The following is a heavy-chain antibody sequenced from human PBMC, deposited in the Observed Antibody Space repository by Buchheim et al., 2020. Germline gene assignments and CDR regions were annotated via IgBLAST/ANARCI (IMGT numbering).Heavy chain of an antibody. J-gene: IGHJ6*02. CDR2: ISSSSSYI. V-gene: IGHV3-21*01. CDR1: GFTFSSYS. CDR3: ASRICTNCYAVRDYYYFGMDV. D-gene: IGHD2-2*01. Sequence: EVQLVESGGGLVKPGGSLRLSCAASGFTFSSYSMNWVRQAPGKGLEWVSSISSSSSYIYYADSVKGRFTISRDNAKNSLYLQMNSLRAEDTAVYYCASRICTNCYAVRDYYYFGMDVWGQGTT.